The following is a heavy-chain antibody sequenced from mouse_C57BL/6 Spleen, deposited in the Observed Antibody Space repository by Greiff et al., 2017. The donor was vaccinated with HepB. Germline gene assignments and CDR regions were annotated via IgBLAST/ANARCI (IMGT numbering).Heavy chain of an antibody. CDR3: ARNSNYYGSSYGYFDV. CDR1: GFSLTSYG. V-gene: IGHV2-2*01. J-gene: IGHJ1*03. D-gene: IGHD1-1*01. CDR2: IWSGGRT. Sequence: VQLVESGPGLVQPSQSLSITCTVSGFSLTSYGVHWVRQSPGKGLEWLGVIWSGGRTDYNAAFISRLSISKDNSKSQVFFKMNSLQADDTAIYYCARNSNYYGSSYGYFDVWGTGTTVTVSS.